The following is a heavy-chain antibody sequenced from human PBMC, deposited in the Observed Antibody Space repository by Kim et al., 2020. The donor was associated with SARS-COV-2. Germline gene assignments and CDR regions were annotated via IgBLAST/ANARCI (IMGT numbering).Heavy chain of an antibody. V-gene: IGHV3-33*01. J-gene: IGHJ4*02. CDR3: ARDRNIGSSYFDY. Sequence: GGSLRLSCAASGFSFSNYGMEWVRQAPGTGLEWVAVIWHDGSNKFYADSVKGRFTISRDNSKNTLYLQMNSLTAEDTAVYYCARDRNIGSSYFDYWGQGTLVTVSS. CDR2: IWHDGSNK. CDR1: GFSFSNYG. D-gene: IGHD1-1*01.